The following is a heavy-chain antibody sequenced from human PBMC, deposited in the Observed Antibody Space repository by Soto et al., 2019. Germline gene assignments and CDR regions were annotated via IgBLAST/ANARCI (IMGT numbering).Heavy chain of an antibody. CDR3: ARDRNDKYGGPNWFDP. Sequence: LRLSCAASGFTFSSYGMHWVRQAPGKGLEWVAVIWYDGSNKYYADSVKGRFTISRDNSKNTLYLQMNSLRAEDTAVYYCARDRNDKYGGPNWFDPWGQGTLVTVSS. D-gene: IGHD4-17*01. CDR1: GFTFSSYG. J-gene: IGHJ5*02. V-gene: IGHV3-33*01. CDR2: IWYDGSNK.